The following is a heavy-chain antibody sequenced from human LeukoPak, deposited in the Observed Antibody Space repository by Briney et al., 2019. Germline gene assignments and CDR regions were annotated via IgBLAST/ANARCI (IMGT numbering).Heavy chain of an antibody. CDR3: AREGGSMVRGVMAY. J-gene: IGHJ4*02. V-gene: IGHV3-48*01. D-gene: IGHD3-10*01. Sequence: PGGSLRLSCAASGFTFSSYSMNWVRQAPGKGLEWVSYISSSSSTIYYADSVKGRFTISRDNAKNSLYLQMNSLRAEDTAVYYCAREGGSMVRGVMAYWGQGTLVTVSS. CDR2: ISSSSSTI. CDR1: GFTFSSYS.